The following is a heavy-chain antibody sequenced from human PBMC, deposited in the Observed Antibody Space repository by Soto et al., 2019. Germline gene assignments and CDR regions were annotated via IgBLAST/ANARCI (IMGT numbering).Heavy chain of an antibody. V-gene: IGHV3-33*01. J-gene: IGHJ6*03. CDR1: GFTFSSYG. CDR3: AREARYYYMDV. Sequence: QVQLVESGGGVVQPGRSLRLSCAASGFTFSSYGMHWVRQAPGKGLEWVAVIWYDGSNKYYADSVKGRFTISRDNSKNTLYLQMNSLRAEDTAVYYCAREARYYYMDVWGKGTTVTVSS. CDR2: IWYDGSNK.